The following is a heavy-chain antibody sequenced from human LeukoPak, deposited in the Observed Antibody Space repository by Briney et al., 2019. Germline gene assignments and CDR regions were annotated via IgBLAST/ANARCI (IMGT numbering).Heavy chain of an antibody. Sequence: GGSLRLSCAASGFTFSTYEMNWVRQAPGKRLEWVSYIHNSGSTIYYADSVKGRFTISRDNVKKSLYLQMNSLRTEDTAMYYCARGSSSWYYFDNWGQGTLVTVSS. J-gene: IGHJ4*02. D-gene: IGHD6-13*01. V-gene: IGHV3-48*03. CDR1: GFTFSTYE. CDR2: IHNSGSTI. CDR3: ARGSSSWYYFDN.